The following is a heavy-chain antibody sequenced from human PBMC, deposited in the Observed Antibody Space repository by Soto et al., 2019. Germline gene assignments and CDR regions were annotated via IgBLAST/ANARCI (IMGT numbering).Heavy chain of an antibody. CDR3: ARGNVANYFEP. CDR2: IYPSDSTV. V-gene: IGHV5-51*01. J-gene: IGHJ5*02. Sequence: PGESLKISCQSSGYTFDNYWIGWVRQMPGKGLEWMGIIYPSDSTVKYSPSVQGQVTMSVDKSVSTAYLQWSSLKASDAAVYYGARGNVANYFEPWGQGTLGTVSS. D-gene: IGHD1-7*01. CDR1: GYTFDNYW.